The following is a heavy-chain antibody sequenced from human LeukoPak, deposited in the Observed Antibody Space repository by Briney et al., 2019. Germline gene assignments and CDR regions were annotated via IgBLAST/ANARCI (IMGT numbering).Heavy chain of an antibody. Sequence: SETLSLTCTVSGGSISSGGYFWSWIRQHPGKGLEWIAYIYDSGRINYNPSLESGVTISLDTSKNQFSLKLSSVTAADTAVYYCARAFRSNPYNWFDPWGQGTLVTVSS. CDR3: ARAFRSNPYNWFDP. V-gene: IGHV4-31*03. CDR1: GGSISSGGYF. J-gene: IGHJ5*02. CDR2: IYDSGRI.